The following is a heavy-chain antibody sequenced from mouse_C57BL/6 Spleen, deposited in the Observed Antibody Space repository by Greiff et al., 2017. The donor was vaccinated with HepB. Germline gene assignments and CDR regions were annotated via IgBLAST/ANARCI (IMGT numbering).Heavy chain of an antibody. J-gene: IGHJ3*01. V-gene: IGHV5-9-1*02. D-gene: IGHD4-1*01. Sequence: VQLKESGEGLVKPGGSLNLSCAASGFTFSSYAMSWVRQTPEKRLGWVAYISSGGDYIYYADTVKGRFTISRDNARNTLYLQMSSLKSEDTAMYYCTREGAGTAWFAYWGQGTLVTVSA. CDR3: TREGAGTAWFAY. CDR2: ISSGGDYI. CDR1: GFTFSSYA.